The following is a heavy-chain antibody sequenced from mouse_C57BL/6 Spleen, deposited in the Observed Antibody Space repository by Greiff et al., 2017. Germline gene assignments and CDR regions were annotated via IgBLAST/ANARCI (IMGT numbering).Heavy chain of an antibody. CDR1: GYTFTSYW. Sequence: EVQGVESGTVLARPGASVKMSCKTSGYTFTSYWMHWVKQRPGQGLEWIGAIYPGNSDTSYNQKFKGKAKLTAVTSASTAYMELSSLTNEDSAVYYCTGGYGSSSAWFAYWGQGTLVTVSA. V-gene: IGHV1-5*01. J-gene: IGHJ3*01. D-gene: IGHD1-1*01. CDR3: TGGYGSSSAWFAY. CDR2: IYPGNSDT.